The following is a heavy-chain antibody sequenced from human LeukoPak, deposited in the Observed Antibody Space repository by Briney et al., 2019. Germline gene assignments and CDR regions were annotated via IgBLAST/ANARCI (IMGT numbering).Heavy chain of an antibody. J-gene: IGHJ4*02. CDR2: INDSGTT. D-gene: IGHD3-10*01. CDR1: GASFSGYY. V-gene: IGHV4-34*01. CDR3: AGGATPGVF. Sequence: SETLSLTCGVYGASFSGYYWTWIRQPPGKGLEWIGEINDSGTTNYIPSLKSRVTMSLDTSKNQFSLKLTSVTSADTAVYYCAGGATPGVFWGQGPLVTVSS.